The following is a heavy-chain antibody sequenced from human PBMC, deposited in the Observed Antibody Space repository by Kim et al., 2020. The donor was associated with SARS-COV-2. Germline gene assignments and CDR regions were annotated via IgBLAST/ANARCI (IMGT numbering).Heavy chain of an antibody. CDR2: T. D-gene: IGHD3-10*01. CDR3: ARVRGSGTFDY. J-gene: IGHJ4*02. V-gene: IGHV4-28*03. Sequence: TYYNPSLKSRVTMSVDTSKNQFSLKLSSVTAVDTAVYYCARVRGSGTFDYWGQGTLVTVSS.